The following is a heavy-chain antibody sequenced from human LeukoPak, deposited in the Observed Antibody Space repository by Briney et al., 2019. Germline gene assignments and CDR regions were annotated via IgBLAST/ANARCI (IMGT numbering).Heavy chain of an antibody. CDR1: GFTVSSNY. D-gene: IGHD1-26*01. J-gene: IGHJ4*02. V-gene: IGHV3-53*01. Sequence: PGGSLRLSCAASGFTVSSNYMSWVRQAPGKGLEWVSVIYSGGSTYYADSVKGRFTISRDNSKNTLYLQMNSLRAEDTAVYYCAKIYGGATRTFDYWGQGTLVTVSS. CDR3: AKIYGGATRTFDY. CDR2: IYSGGST.